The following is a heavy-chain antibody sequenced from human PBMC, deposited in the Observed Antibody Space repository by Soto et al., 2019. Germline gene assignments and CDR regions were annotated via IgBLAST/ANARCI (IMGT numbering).Heavy chain of an antibody. Sequence: QVQLVQSGAEVKKPGSSVKVSCKASGGTFSSYAISWVRQAPGQGLEWMGGIIPIFGTANYAQKFQGRVTITADESTSTAYMELSSLRSEDTAVYYCARDSGRYLPVRSPPYFDYWGQGTLVTVSS. CDR2: IIPIFGTA. CDR3: ARDSGRYLPVRSPPYFDY. V-gene: IGHV1-69*01. J-gene: IGHJ4*02. D-gene: IGHD1-26*01. CDR1: GGTFSSYA.